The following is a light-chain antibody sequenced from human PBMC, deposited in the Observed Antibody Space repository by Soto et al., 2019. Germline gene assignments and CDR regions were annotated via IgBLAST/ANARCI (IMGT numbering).Light chain of an antibody. V-gene: IGLV1-51*01. Sequence: QSVLTQPPSLSAAPGQTVTVSCSGSSSNIGNNHVSWYQHLPGTAPKVPIYVNNKRPSGIPDRFSGSKSAKSATLDITGLQTGDEADYYCGSWDRSLRGWVFGGGTKVTVL. CDR1: SSNIGNNH. CDR2: VNN. CDR3: GSWDRSLRGWV. J-gene: IGLJ3*02.